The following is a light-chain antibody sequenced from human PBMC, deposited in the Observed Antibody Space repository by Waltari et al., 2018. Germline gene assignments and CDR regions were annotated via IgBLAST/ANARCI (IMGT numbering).Light chain of an antibody. Sequence: QSVLTQPPSASGTPGQGVTISCSGSRSNIGTNTVNWYQQLPGTAPKVLMYSNNHRPSGVPDRFSGSKSGPSASLAVSGLQSEDEGDYYCATWDDSLNGVVFGGGTKLTVL. CDR1: RSNIGTNT. V-gene: IGLV1-44*01. CDR2: SNN. CDR3: ATWDDSLNGVV. J-gene: IGLJ2*01.